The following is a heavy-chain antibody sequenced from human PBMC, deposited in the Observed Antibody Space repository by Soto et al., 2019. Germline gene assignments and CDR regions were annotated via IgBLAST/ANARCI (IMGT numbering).Heavy chain of an antibody. Sequence: RVWWGVAGVKCRSYGVSWIRKKQGKGLEWVSAISGSGGSTYYADSVKGRFTISRDNSKNTLYLQMNSLRAEDTAVYYCAKGSWGSSGYSPYGMDVSGQGTTVTVSS. CDR2: ISGSGGST. CDR1: GVKCRSYG. CDR3: AKGSWGSSGYSPYGMDV. V-gene: IGHV3-23*01. J-gene: IGHJ6*02. D-gene: IGHD3-22*01.